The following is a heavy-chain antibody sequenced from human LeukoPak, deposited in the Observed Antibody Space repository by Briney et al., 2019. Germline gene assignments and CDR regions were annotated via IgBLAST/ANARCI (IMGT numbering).Heavy chain of an antibody. V-gene: IGHV1-3*01. CDR2: INAGNGNT. CDR3: ARGGSLGDY. D-gene: IGHD3-16*01. Sequence: ASVTVSFKASGYTFTTYTMHWVRQAPGQRLEWMGWINAGNGNTRYSQKLQGRVTITRDTSASTAYMELSSLRSEDTAVYYCARGGSLGDYWGQGTLVTVSS. CDR1: GYTFTTYT. J-gene: IGHJ4*02.